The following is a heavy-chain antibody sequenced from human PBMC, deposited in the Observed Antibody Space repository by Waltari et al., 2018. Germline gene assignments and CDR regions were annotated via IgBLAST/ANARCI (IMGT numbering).Heavy chain of an antibody. V-gene: IGHV1-2*02. CDR1: GYTFTGYY. D-gene: IGHD1-26*01. CDR2: INPNRGGT. Sequence: QVQLVQSGAEVKKPGASVKVSCKASGYTFTGYYMHWVRQAPGQGLEWMGRINPNRGGTNYAQKFQGRVTMTRDTSISTAYMELSRLRSDDTAVYYCARGELLPYYFDYWGQGTLVTVSS. J-gene: IGHJ4*02. CDR3: ARGELLPYYFDY.